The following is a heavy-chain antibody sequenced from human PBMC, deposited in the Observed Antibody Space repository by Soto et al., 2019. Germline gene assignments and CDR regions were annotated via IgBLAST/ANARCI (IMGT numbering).Heavy chain of an antibody. V-gene: IGHV4-4*02. Sequence: QVQLQESGPGLVKPSGTLSLTCAVSGGSISSINWWTWVRQPPGKGLEWIGEIYHSGSTNYNPSLKSRVTISVDKSKNQFSLKLSSVTAADTAVYYCASVMVRGDMLSAFDIWGQGTMVTVSS. D-gene: IGHD3-10*01. J-gene: IGHJ3*02. CDR1: GGSISSINW. CDR2: IYHSGST. CDR3: ASVMVRGDMLSAFDI.